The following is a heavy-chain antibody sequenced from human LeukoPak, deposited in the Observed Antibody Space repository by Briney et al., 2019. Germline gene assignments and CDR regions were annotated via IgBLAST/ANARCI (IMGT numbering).Heavy chain of an antibody. J-gene: IGHJ6*03. V-gene: IGHV4-4*02. CDR3: ARTTEGGYTYDYFYYYYMDV. D-gene: IGHD5-18*01. CDR2: IYHSGRT. Sequence: SGTLSLTCGVSGGSISSSYWWSWVRPPPGKGLEWIGEIYHSGRTNYNPSLKSRVTISMDKSKNQFSLNLSSVTAADTAVYYCARTTEGGYTYDYFYYYYMDVWGKGTTVTISS. CDR1: GGSISSSYW.